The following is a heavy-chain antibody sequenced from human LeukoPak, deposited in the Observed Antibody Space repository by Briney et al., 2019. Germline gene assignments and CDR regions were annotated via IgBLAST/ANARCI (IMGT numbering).Heavy chain of an antibody. Sequence: GGSLRLSCTASGFAFSTYWMSWVRQAPGKGLERVANIKGDGSDKYYLDSLKGRFTVSRDNAKNSLYLQVNSLRADDTAVYYCARPFGSGTYYQFDLSGQGTLVTVSS. V-gene: IGHV3-7*04. CDR1: GFAFSTYW. D-gene: IGHD3-10*01. CDR3: ARPFGSGTYYQFDL. J-gene: IGHJ4*02. CDR2: IKGDGSDK.